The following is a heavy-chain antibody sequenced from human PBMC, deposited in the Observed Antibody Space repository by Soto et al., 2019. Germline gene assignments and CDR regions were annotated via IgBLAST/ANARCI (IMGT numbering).Heavy chain of an antibody. J-gene: IGHJ6*02. CDR1: GYTFTSYY. D-gene: IGHD4-4*01. V-gene: IGHV1-46*01. CDR2: INPSGGST. Sequence: ASVKVSCKASGYTFTSYYMHWVRQAPGQGLEWMGIINPSGGSTSYAQKFQGRVTMTRDTSTSTVYMELSSLRSEDTAVYYCARDRRVTHPTCYYYYGMDVWGQGTTVTVSS. CDR3: ARDRRVTHPTCYYYYGMDV.